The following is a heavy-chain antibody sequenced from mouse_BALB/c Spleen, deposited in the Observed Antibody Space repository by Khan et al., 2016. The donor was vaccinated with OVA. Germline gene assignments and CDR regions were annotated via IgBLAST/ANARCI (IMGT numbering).Heavy chain of an antibody. D-gene: IGHD1-1*01. J-gene: IGHJ1*01. CDR1: GYTFTDYV. V-gene: IGHV1-84*01. Sequence: QVQLQESGPELVKPGASVKMSCKASGYTFTDYVISWVKQRPGQGLEWIGGIYPGTGNINYNEKFRGKATLTADKSSSTAYLQVSSLKSEDSAVSFCASPSFYYGSNSLWFFEFWGAGTTVTVSS. CDR3: ASPSFYYGSNSLWFFEF. CDR2: IYPGTGNI.